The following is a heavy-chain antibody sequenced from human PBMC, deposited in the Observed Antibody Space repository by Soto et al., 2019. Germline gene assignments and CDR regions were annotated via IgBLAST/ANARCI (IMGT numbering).Heavy chain of an antibody. CDR3: ATNNPLYCSSTSCHDY. CDR1: GYTFTSYY. V-gene: IGHV1-46*03. D-gene: IGHD2-2*01. Sequence: ASVKDSCKASGYTFTSYYMHWVRQAPGQGLEWMGIINPSGGSTSYAQKFQGRVTMTRDTSTSTVYMELSSLRSEDTAVYYCATNNPLYCSSTSCHDYWGQGTLVTVSS. CDR2: INPSGGST. J-gene: IGHJ4*02.